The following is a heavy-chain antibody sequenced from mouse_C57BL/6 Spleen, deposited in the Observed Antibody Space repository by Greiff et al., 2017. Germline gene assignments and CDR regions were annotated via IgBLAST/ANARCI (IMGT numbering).Heavy chain of an antibody. J-gene: IGHJ2*01. CDR2: IDPSDSET. Sequence: QVQLQQPGAELVRPGSSVKLSCKASGYTFTSYWMHWVKQRPIQGLEWIGNIDPSDSETHYNQKFKDKATLTVDKSSSTAYMPLSSLTSEDSAVYYCALYYYGSSPFDYWGQGTTLTVSS. V-gene: IGHV1-52*01. CDR1: GYTFTSYW. CDR3: ALYYYGSSPFDY. D-gene: IGHD1-1*01.